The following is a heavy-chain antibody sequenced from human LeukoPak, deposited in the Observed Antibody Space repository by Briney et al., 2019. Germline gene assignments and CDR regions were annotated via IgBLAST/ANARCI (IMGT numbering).Heavy chain of an antibody. Sequence: SETLPLTCTVSGGSISSYYWSWIRQPPGKGLEWIGYIYYSGSTNYNPSLKSRVTISVDTSKNQFSLKLSSVTAADTAVYYCARGGPPDAFDIWGQGTMVTVSS. CDR2: IYYSGST. CDR3: ARGGPPDAFDI. CDR1: GGSISSYY. V-gene: IGHV4-59*01. J-gene: IGHJ3*02.